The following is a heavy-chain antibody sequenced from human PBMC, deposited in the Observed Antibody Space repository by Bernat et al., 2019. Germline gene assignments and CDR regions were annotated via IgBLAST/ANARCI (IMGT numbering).Heavy chain of an antibody. D-gene: IGHD1-7*01. Sequence: QVQLVESGGDLVKPGGSLRLSCAASGFTFSEYSMTWIRQAPGKGLEWISSMTSRTFDTTYADSVKGRFTLSRDNAKNSMDLKMNSLTAEDTATYFCARVGSGTTRYFDHWGQGTQVTVSS. V-gene: IGHV3-11*06. J-gene: IGHJ4*02. CDR3: ARVGSGTTRYFDH. CDR1: GFTFSEYS. CDR2: MTSRTFDT.